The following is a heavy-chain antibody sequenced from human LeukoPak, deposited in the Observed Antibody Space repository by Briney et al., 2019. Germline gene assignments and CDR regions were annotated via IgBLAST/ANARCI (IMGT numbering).Heavy chain of an antibody. J-gene: IGHJ3*02. V-gene: IGHV4-4*07. CDR3: AREPHSSGWYRDAFDI. CDR2: IYTSGST. D-gene: IGHD6-19*01. CDR1: GGSISSYY. Sequence: SETLSLTCTVSGGSISSYYWSWIRQPAGKGLEWIGRIYTSGSTNYNPSLKSRVTMSVDTSKNQFSLKLRSVTAADTAVYYCAREPHSSGWYRDAFDIWGQGTMVTVSS.